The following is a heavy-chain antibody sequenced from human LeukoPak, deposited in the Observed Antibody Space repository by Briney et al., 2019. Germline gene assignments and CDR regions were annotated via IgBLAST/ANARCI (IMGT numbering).Heavy chain of an antibody. CDR1: GLTFDDYA. CDR2: ISWNSGSI. J-gene: IGHJ4*02. D-gene: IGHD6-13*01. Sequence: GGSLRLSCAASGLTFDDYAMHWVRQAPGKGLEWVSGISWNSGSIGYADSVKGRFTISRDNAKNSLYLQMNRLRAEDTALYYCAKGVQFEAALDYWGQGTLVTVSS. CDR3: AKGVQFEAALDY. V-gene: IGHV3-9*01.